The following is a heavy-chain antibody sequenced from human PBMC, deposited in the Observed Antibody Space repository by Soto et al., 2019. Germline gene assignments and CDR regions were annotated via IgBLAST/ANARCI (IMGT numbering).Heavy chain of an antibody. CDR1: VGSISSGDYY. CDR3: ARDSSRYYNDY. V-gene: IGHV4-30-4*01. J-gene: IGHJ4*02. Sequence: SETLSLTCTISVGSISSGDYYWRWIRQPPGKGLEWIGYIYYSGSTYYNPSLKSRVTISVDTSKNQFSLKLSSVAAADTAVYYCARDSSRYYNDYWGQGTMVTVSS. D-gene: IGHD3-22*01. CDR2: IYYSGST.